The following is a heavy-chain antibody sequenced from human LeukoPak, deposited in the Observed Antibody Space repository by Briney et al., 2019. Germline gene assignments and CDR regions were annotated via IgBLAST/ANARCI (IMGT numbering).Heavy chain of an antibody. J-gene: IGHJ6*04. CDR1: GFTFSSFG. D-gene: IGHD3-10*02. Sequence: GGSLRLSSAASGFTFSSFGMNWVRHAPGKGLEWVSYISSSGSTIYYADSVKGRFTISRDNAKNSLYLQMNSLRAEDTAVYYCAELGITMIGGVWGKGTTVTISS. V-gene: IGHV3-48*04. CDR3: AELGITMIGGV. CDR2: ISSSGSTI.